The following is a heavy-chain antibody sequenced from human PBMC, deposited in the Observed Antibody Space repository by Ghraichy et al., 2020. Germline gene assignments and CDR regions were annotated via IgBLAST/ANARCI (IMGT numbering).Heavy chain of an antibody. CDR1: GESLNYFY. V-gene: IGHV4-34*01. CDR2: VYDSGGT. D-gene: IGHD1-1*01. CDR3: ARGMWATRLDT. J-gene: IGHJ5*02. Sequence: SETLSLTCAVYGESLNYFYWSWIRQPPGKGLEWIGEVYDSGGTNYNPFLKNRVSISVATSKSQFSLKLNSVTAADTAVYYCARGMWATRLDTWGRGTPVTVSS.